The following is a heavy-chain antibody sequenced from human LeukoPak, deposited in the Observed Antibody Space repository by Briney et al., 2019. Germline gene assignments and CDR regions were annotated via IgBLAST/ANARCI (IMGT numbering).Heavy chain of an antibody. CDR1: GGSISSSNW. V-gene: IGHV4-4*02. J-gene: IGHJ4*02. Sequence: SETLSLTCAVSGGSISSSNWWSWVRQPPGKGLEWIGEIYHSGSTNYNPSLKSRVTTSVDKSKNQFSLKLSSVTAADTAVYYCAREGEWLLYYWGQGTLVTVSS. D-gene: IGHD3-3*01. CDR3: AREGEWLLYY. CDR2: IYHSGST.